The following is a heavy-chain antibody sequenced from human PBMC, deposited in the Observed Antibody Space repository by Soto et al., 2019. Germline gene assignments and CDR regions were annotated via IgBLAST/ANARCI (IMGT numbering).Heavy chain of an antibody. J-gene: IGHJ6*02. CDR1: GFTFSSYA. CDR3: AREVAAAGYGMDV. V-gene: IGHV3-30-3*01. Sequence: GGSLRLSCAASGFTFSSYAMHWVRQAPGKGLEWVAVISYDGSNKYYADSVKGRFTISRDNSKNTLYLQMNSLRAEDTAVYYCAREVAAAGYGMDVWGQGTTVTVSS. CDR2: ISYDGSNK. D-gene: IGHD6-13*01.